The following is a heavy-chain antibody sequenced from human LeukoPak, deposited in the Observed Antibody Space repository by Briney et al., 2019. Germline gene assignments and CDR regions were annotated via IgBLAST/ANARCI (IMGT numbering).Heavy chain of an antibody. D-gene: IGHD3-16*01. J-gene: IGHJ4*02. CDR2: INPKSGDA. CDR3: ARGEYSNGYPYRLDS. Sequence: ATVKVSCKASGSTFSDYHINWVRQASGQGPEWMGWINPKSGDAKYGQAFQGRVTMTRDTSISTAYMELNRLRFDDTAMYYCARGEYSNGYPYRLDSWGQGTLVTVSS. CDR1: GSTFSDYH. V-gene: IGHV1-2*02.